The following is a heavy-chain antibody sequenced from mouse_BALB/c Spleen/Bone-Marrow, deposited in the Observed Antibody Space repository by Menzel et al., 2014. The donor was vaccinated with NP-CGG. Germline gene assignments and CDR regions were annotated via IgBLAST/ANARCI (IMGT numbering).Heavy chain of an antibody. CDR2: INPESSTV. CDR3: TRLTYYGLSDY. J-gene: IGHJ2*01. Sequence: EVQLQQSGGGLVQPGGSLKLSCTASGFDFSRYWMSWVRQAPGKGLQWIGEINPESSTVNYMPFLKDKFIISRDNAKNALYLQLSKVRSEDTALYYCTRLTYYGLSDYWGHGTTLTISS. CDR1: GFDFSRYW. D-gene: IGHD1-2*01. V-gene: IGHV4-1*02.